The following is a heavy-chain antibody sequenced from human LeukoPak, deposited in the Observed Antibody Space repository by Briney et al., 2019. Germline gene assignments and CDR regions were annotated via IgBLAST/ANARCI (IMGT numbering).Heavy chain of an antibody. V-gene: IGHV4-59*01. CDR2: IYYSGST. J-gene: IGHJ4*02. CDR1: GGSISSYY. D-gene: IGHD3-9*01. Sequence: SETLTLTCTVSGGSISSYYWSWIRQPPGKGLEWIGYIYYSGSTNYSPSLKSRVTISVDTSKNQFSLKLSSVTAADTAVYYCARDFEGSLDYWGQGTLVTVSS. CDR3: ARDFEGSLDY.